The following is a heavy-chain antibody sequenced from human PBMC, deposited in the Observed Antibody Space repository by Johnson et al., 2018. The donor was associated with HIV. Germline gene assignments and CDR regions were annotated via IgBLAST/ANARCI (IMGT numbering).Heavy chain of an antibody. CDR1: GFTFDDYA. CDR3: ARGGGWATDAFDI. D-gene: IGHD5-12*01. J-gene: IGHJ3*02. CDR2: ISWNSGSI. Sequence: VQLVESGGGLVQPGRSLRLSCTASGFTFDDYAMHWVRQAPGKGLEWVSGISWNSGSIGYADSVKGRFTISRDNAKNSLYLQMNSLRAEDTALYYCARGGGWATDAFDIWGRGTLVTISS. V-gene: IGHV3-9*01.